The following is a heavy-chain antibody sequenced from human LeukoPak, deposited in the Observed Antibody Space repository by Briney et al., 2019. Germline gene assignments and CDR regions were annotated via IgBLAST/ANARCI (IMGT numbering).Heavy chain of an antibody. Sequence: ASVKVSCKASGYIFTSYGITWVRQAPGQGLEWMGWISAYNGSTNYAQKLQGRVTMTTDTSTSTVYMELRSLRSDDTAVYYCAREGGSKGYAYWGQGTLVTVSS. D-gene: IGHD5-12*01. V-gene: IGHV1-18*01. CDR1: GYIFTSYG. CDR3: AREGGSKGYAY. CDR2: ISAYNGST. J-gene: IGHJ4*02.